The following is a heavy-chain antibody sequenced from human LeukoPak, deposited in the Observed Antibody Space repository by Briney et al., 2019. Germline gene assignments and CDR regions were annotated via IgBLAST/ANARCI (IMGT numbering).Heavy chain of an antibody. CDR1: GFAFSSDW. D-gene: IGHD6-13*01. J-gene: IGHJ4*02. V-gene: IGHV3-7*01. CDR2: INQDGSEK. Sequence: GGSLRLSCAASGFAFSSDWMNWVRQAPGKGLEWVANINQDGSEKYYVDSVKGRFTISRDNAKNSLYLQMNSLRAEDTAVYYCARDRVWTVLYWGQGTLVTVSS. CDR3: ARDRVWTVLY.